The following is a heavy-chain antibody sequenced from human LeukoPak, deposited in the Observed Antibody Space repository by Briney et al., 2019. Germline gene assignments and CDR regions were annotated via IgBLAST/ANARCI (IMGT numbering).Heavy chain of an antibody. Sequence: PSETLSLTCTVSGGSLSGYYWSWIRQPPGKRLEWIGYVSYTGRTKYNPSLQSRVTISIDTSKSQFSLQLTTVTSADTAVYSCARLLDNDISGDPDTFDVWGQGTTVIVSS. CDR1: GGSLSGYY. CDR2: VSYTGRT. D-gene: IGHD3-22*01. V-gene: IGHV4-59*01. CDR3: ARLLDNDISGDPDTFDV. J-gene: IGHJ3*01.